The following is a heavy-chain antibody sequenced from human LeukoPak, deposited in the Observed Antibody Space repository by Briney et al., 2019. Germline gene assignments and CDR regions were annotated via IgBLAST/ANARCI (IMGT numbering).Heavy chain of an antibody. CDR1: GFTFSDYY. CDR2: ISSSSSYT. V-gene: IGHV3-11*06. Sequence: GGSLRLSCAASGFTFSDYYMSWIRQAPGKGLEWVSYISSSSSYTNYADSVKGRFTISRDNAKNSLYLQMNSLRAEDTAVYYCARGSKSWFGETIFDYWGQGTLVTVSS. CDR3: ARGSKSWFGETIFDY. J-gene: IGHJ4*02. D-gene: IGHD3-10*01.